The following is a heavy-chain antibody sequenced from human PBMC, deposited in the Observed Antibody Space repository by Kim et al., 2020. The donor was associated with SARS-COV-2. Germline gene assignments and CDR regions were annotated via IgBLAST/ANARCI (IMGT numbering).Heavy chain of an antibody. CDR1: GFTFTSYW. J-gene: IGHJ4*02. Sequence: GGSLRLSCAASGFTFTSYWMTWVRQAPGKGLEWVANINQNGARKNYVDSVKGRFTISRDNSKNSLYLQMNDLRAEDTALYFCARVSYSDYYWGQGTLVTV. CDR2: INQNGARK. D-gene: IGHD4-17*01. V-gene: IGHV3-7*01. CDR3: ARVSYSDYY.